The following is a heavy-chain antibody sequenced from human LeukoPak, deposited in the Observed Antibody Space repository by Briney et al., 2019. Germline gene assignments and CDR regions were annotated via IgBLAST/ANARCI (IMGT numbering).Heavy chain of an antibody. D-gene: IGHD3-22*01. CDR1: GYTFTSYY. V-gene: IGHV1-46*01. CDR2: INPSGGST. CDR3: ARPFDSSAYFFQPFDS. Sequence: GASVTVSCKASGYTFTSYYMHWVRQAPGQGLEWMGVINPSGGSTTYSEKFQGRVTMTRDTSRSTVYMELSSLRSEDTAVYYCARPFDSSAYFFQPFDSWGQGPLVIVSS. J-gene: IGHJ4*02.